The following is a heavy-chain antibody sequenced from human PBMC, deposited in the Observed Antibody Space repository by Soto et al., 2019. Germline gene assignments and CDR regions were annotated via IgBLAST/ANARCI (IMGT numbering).Heavy chain of an antibody. CDR3: ARGTLV. CDR2: VSYTGNT. Sequence: QVQLQESGPGLMQPSQTLSLTCTVSGGSIGSGGYWWSWILQHPGRGLEWIVFVSYTGNTQYNPYFKSRVNISVDTSTKQFSLKLSSVTAAATAVYYCARGTLVWGQGTLVTVSS. CDR1: GGSIGSGGYW. D-gene: IGHD2-2*01. V-gene: IGHV4-31*03. J-gene: IGHJ4*02.